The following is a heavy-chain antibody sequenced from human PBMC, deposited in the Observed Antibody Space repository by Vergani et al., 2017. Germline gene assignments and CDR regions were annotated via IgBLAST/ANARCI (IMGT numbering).Heavy chain of an antibody. J-gene: IGHJ6*03. CDR2: IRSKAYGGTT. CDR1: GFTFGDYA. CDR3: AREQLEYSSSWYGYYYYMDV. V-gene: IGHV3-49*03. Sequence: EVQLVESGGGLVQPGRSLRLSCTASGFTFGDYAMSWFRQAPGKGLEWVGFIRSKAYGGTTEYAASVKGRFTISRDDSKSIAYLQMNSLKTEDTAVYYCAREQLEYSSSWYGYYYYMDVWGKGTTVTVSS. D-gene: IGHD6-13*01.